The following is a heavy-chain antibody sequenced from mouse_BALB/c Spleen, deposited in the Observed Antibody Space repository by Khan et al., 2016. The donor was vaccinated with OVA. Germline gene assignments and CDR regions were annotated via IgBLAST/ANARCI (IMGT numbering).Heavy chain of an antibody. D-gene: IGHD3-1*01. CDR2: ISYDGIN. V-gene: IGHV3-6*02. J-gene: IGHJ2*01. CDR3: ARGPRATYYFDY. CDR1: GYSITNGYY. Sequence: EVKLEESGPGLVKPSQSLSLTCSVTGYSITNGYYWNWIRQFPGNKLEWMGYISYDGINNYNPSLKNRISITRDTSKNQFFLKLNSVTTEDTATYYCARGPRATYYFDYWGQGTTLTVSS.